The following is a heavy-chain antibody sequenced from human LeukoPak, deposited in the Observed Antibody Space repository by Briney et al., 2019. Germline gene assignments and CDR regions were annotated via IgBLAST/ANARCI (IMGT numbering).Heavy chain of an antibody. J-gene: IGHJ5*02. D-gene: IGHD2-15*01. CDR2: IKSDGSMT. Sequence: GGSLRLSCVASGFTFSGYWMHWVRQPPGKGLAWVSRIKSDGSMTNYADSVKGRFTISRDNAKNTLYLQMNSLRAEDTAVYYCASQVVGAAFDPWGQGTLVTVSS. CDR3: ASQVVGAAFDP. CDR1: GFTFSGYW. V-gene: IGHV3-74*01.